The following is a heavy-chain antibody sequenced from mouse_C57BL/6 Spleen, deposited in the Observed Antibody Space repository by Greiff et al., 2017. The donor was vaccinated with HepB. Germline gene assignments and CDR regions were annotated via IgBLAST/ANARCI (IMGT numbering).Heavy chain of an antibody. D-gene: IGHD1-1*01. V-gene: IGHV1-55*01. J-gene: IGHJ1*03. CDR3: ARDYGSYWYFDV. Sequence: VQLQQPGAELVKPGASVKMSCKASGYTFTSYWITWVKQRPGQGLEWIGDIYPGSGSTNYNEKFKSKATLTVDTSSSTAYMQLSSLTSEDSAVYYCARDYGSYWYFDVWGTGTTVTVSS. CDR2: IYPGSGST. CDR1: GYTFTSYW.